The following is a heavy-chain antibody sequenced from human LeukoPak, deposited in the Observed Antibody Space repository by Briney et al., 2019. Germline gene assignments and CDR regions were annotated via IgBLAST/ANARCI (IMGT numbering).Heavy chain of an antibody. V-gene: IGHV3-48*02. CDR2: ITGSSSTI. CDR3: ARDAYDTSAYYYFDY. CDR1: GGSISSGGYY. J-gene: IGHJ4*02. Sequence: LSLTCTVSGGSISSGGYYWSWVRQAPGKGLEWVSYITGSSSTIYYADSVKGRFTISRDNAKNSLYLQMNSLRDEDTAVYYCARDAYDTSAYYYFDYWGQGTLVTVSS. D-gene: IGHD3-22*01.